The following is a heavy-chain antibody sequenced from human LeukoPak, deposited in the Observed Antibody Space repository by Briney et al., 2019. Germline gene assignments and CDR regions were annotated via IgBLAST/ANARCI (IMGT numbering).Heavy chain of an antibody. V-gene: IGHV1-18*01. CDR3: ARDLYCTNGVCYPGDGFDP. J-gene: IGHJ5*02. CDR2: ISAYNGNT. Sequence: ASVKVSCKASGYTFTSYGISWVRQAPGQGLEWMGWISAYNGNTNYAQKFQGRVTMTRDTSISTAYMELSRLRSDDTAVYYCARDLYCTNGVCYPGDGFDPWGQGTLVTVSS. D-gene: IGHD2-8*01. CDR1: GYTFTSYG.